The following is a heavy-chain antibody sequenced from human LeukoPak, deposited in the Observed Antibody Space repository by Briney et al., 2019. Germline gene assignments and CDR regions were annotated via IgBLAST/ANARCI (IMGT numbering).Heavy chain of an antibody. CDR1: GITFRHHA. Sequence: GGSLRLSCVASGITFRHHAMNWVRQAPGKGLEWVSSIFDSGAPSYYADSVKGRFTIPRDNSRNTFYLQMENLRAEDSATYYCTKAVGGGRDAYDIWGQGTGVIVSS. CDR2: IFDSGAPS. D-gene: IGHD3-16*01. J-gene: IGHJ3*02. CDR3: TKAVGGGRDAYDI. V-gene: IGHV3-23*01.